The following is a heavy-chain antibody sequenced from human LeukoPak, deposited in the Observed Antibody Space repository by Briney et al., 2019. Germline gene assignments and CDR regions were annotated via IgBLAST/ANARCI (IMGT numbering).Heavy chain of an antibody. V-gene: IGHV4-59*01. CDR2: IYNSGRT. CDR3: AKLESPYYYAMGV. D-gene: IGHD3-3*01. J-gene: IGHJ6*02. Sequence: SETLSLTCTVSGGSISSYYWSWIRQPPGKGLEWIAYIYNSGRTDYNPALKSRVTISIDTSKNQFSLKLSSVTAADSALYYCAKLESPYYYAMGVWGQGTTVTVSS. CDR1: GGSISSYY.